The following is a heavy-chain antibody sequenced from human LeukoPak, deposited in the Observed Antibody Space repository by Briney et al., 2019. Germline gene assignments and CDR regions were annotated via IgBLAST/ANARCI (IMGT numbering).Heavy chain of an antibody. CDR1: GGSIRSSSCY. Sequence: SETLSLTCTVSGGSIRSSSCYWGWIRQPPGKGLEWIGSIYYSGSTYYNPSLKSRVTISVDTSKNQFSLKLSSVTAADTAVYYCARDGKQQLVLGGDWFDPWGQGTLVTVSS. CDR2: IYYSGST. J-gene: IGHJ5*02. D-gene: IGHD6-13*01. V-gene: IGHV4-39*07. CDR3: ARDGKQQLVLGGDWFDP.